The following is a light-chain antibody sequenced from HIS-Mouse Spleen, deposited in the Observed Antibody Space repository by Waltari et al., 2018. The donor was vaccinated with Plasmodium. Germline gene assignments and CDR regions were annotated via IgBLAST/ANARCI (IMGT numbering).Light chain of an antibody. CDR3: QQYYSTPLT. CDR1: QSVLYSYNNKNY. V-gene: IGKV4-1*01. Sequence: DIVMTQSPDSLAVSLGERAPINCKSSQSVLYSYNNKNYLAWDQQKPGQPPKLLIYWAPTRESGVPDRFSGSGSGTDFTLTISSLQAEDVAVYYCQQYYSTPLTFGGGTKVEIK. J-gene: IGKJ4*01. CDR2: WAP.